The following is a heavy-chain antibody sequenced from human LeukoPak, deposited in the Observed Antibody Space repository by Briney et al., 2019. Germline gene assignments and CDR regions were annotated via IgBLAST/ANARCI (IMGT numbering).Heavy chain of an antibody. D-gene: IGHD6-13*01. V-gene: IGHV3-30*18. CDR3: AKGGEPAAVGTYYFDY. Sequence: GGSLRLSCATSGFTFSNYGIHWVRQAPGKGLEWLAVISCDGGNKYYADSVKGRFTISRDNSKNTLYLQINSLRAEDTAVYYCAKGGEPAAVGTYYFDYWGQGTLVTVSS. CDR1: GFTFSNYG. CDR2: ISCDGGNK. J-gene: IGHJ4*02.